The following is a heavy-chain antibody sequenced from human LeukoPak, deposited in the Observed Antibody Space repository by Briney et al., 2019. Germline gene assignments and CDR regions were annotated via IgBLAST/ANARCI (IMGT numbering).Heavy chain of an antibody. CDR3: AKVAMVRGVITRYYYYGMDV. CDR1: GLTFDDYA. Sequence: GGSLRLSCAASGLTFDDYAMHWVRQAPGKGLEWVSLISWDGGSTYYADSVKGRFTISRDNSKNSLYLQMNSLRAEDTALHYCAKVAMVRGVITRYYYYGMDVWGKGTTVTVSS. J-gene: IGHJ6*04. V-gene: IGHV3-43D*04. CDR2: ISWDGGST. D-gene: IGHD3-10*01.